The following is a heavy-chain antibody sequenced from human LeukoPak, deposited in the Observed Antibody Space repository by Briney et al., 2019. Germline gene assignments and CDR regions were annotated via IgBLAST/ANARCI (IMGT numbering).Heavy chain of an antibody. Sequence: PGGSLRLSCAASGFTFDDYGMSWVRHAPGKGLEWVSGINWNGGSTGYADSVKGRFTISRDNAKNSLYLQMNSLRAEDTALYYCAKGVAAAGDRLPDYWGQGTLVTVSS. CDR3: AKGVAAAGDRLPDY. CDR1: GFTFDDYG. D-gene: IGHD6-13*01. V-gene: IGHV3-20*04. J-gene: IGHJ4*02. CDR2: INWNGGST.